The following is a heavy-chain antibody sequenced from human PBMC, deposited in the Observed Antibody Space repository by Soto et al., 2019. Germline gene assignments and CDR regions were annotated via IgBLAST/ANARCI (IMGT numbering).Heavy chain of an antibody. V-gene: IGHV4-39*01. CDR2: IYYSGST. CDR1: GGSISSRSYY. CDR3: ASPKIAFYNWFDP. Sequence: SETLSLTCTVSGGSISSRSYYCGRFRPPPGKGLEWIGSIYYSGSTYYNPSLKSRVTISVDTSKNQFSLKLSSVTAADTAVYYCASPKIAFYNWFDPWGQGTLVTVSS. J-gene: IGHJ5*02. D-gene: IGHD3-3*02.